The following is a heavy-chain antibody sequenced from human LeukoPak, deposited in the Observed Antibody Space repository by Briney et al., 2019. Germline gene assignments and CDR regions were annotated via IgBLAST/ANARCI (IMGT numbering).Heavy chain of an antibody. Sequence: GGSLRLSCAASAFTFSTYGMHWVRQAPGKGLEWVAFIRYDGSNKYYADSVKGRFTISRDNSKNTLYLQVNSLRAEDTAVYYCAREDASGFDYWGQGTLVTVSS. D-gene: IGHD6-25*01. CDR3: AREDASGFDY. J-gene: IGHJ4*02. CDR1: AFTFSTYG. V-gene: IGHV3-30*02. CDR2: IRYDGSNK.